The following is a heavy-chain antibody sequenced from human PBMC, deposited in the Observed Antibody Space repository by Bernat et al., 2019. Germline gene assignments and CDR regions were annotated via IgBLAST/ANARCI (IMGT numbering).Heavy chain of an antibody. Sequence: QVQLVESGGGVVQPGRSLRLSCAASGFTFSSYGMHWVRQAPGKGLEWVAVISYDGSNKYYAASVKGRFTISRDNSKNTLYLQMNSLRAEDTAVYYCAKDYGDYTSVSDYWGQGTLVTVSS. J-gene: IGHJ4*02. D-gene: IGHD4-17*01. CDR3: AKDYGDYTSVSDY. V-gene: IGHV3-30*18. CDR1: GFTFSSYG. CDR2: ISYDGSNK.